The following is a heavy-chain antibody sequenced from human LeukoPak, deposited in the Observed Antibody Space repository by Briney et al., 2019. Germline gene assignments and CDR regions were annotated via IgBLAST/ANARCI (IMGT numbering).Heavy chain of an antibody. D-gene: IGHD5-18*01. CDR1: GFTFSSYA. CDR2: ISSNGGST. Sequence: GGSLRLSCAASGFTFSSYAMHWVRQAPGKGLEYASAISSNGGSTYYANSVKGRFTISRDNSKNTLYLQMGSLRAEDMAVYYCARGIQLWSNFDYWGQGTLVTVSS. CDR3: ARGIQLWSNFDY. J-gene: IGHJ4*02. V-gene: IGHV3-64*01.